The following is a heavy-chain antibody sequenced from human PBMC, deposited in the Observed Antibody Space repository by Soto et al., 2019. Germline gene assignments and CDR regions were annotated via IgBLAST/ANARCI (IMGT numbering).Heavy chain of an antibody. CDR1: GFPFSSYG. D-gene: IGHD6-6*01. V-gene: IGHV3-30*18. J-gene: IGHJ6*02. CDR2: TSYDGSSV. Sequence: GGSLRLSCAASGFPFSSYGMHWVRQGPGKGLEWVAHTSYDGSSVYYADSVKGRLTISRDNSKNTMFLQMNSLRPEDTAVYFCAKDRSSSSSFYYGIDVWGQGT. CDR3: AKDRSSSSSFYYGIDV.